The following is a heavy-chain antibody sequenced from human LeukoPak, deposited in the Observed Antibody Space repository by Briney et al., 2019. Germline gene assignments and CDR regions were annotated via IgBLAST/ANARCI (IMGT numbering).Heavy chain of an antibody. Sequence: GGSLRFSCAASGFTFSDYYMSWVRQAPGKGLEWLSYISSSGRTIYYADSVKGRFTVSRDNAQNSLYLQMYSLRAEDTAVYYCTRHHTDDYNFWYWGPGALVTVSP. V-gene: IGHV3-11*04. CDR3: TRHHTDDYNFWY. CDR1: GFTFSDYY. D-gene: IGHD5-24*01. CDR2: ISSSGRTI. J-gene: IGHJ4*02.